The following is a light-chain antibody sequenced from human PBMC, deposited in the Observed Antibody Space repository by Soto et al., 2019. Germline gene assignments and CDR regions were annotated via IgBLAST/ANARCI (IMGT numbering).Light chain of an antibody. CDR1: QTILYSSNNKNN. CDR3: QQYYSTPYT. CDR2: WAS. V-gene: IGKV4-1*01. Sequence: DIVMTQSPDSLAVSLGERATINCKSSQTILYSSNNKNNLAWYQQKAGQPPKLLIYWASTRESGVPERFSGSGSGTDFTLTISSLQAEDVAVYYCQQYYSTPYTFGQGTKLEIK. J-gene: IGKJ2*01.